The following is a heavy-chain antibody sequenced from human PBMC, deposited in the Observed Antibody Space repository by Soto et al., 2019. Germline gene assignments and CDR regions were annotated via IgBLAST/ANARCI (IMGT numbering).Heavy chain of an antibody. J-gene: IGHJ4*02. D-gene: IGHD1-26*01. V-gene: IGHV1-69*01. CDR2: VIPIFDTV. CDR1: GGTFSTYA. CDR3: AADVGATARAFDY. Sequence: QVQLMQSGAEVKKPGSSVKVSCKASGGTFSTYAISWVRQAPGQGLEWMGGVIPIFDTVNYAQRFQGRVTITADESTTTAYMELSSLGSEDTAVYYCAADVGATARAFDYWGQGTLVTVSS.